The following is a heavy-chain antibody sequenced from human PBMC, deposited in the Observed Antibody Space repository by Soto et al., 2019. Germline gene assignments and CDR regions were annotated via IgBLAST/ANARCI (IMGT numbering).Heavy chain of an antibody. CDR1: GFTFSSYG. CDR2: IWYDGSNK. V-gene: IGHV3-33*01. CDR3: AREGGVGAYDAFDI. D-gene: IGHD1-26*01. J-gene: IGHJ3*02. Sequence: GGSLRLSCAASGFTFSSYGMHWVRQAPGKGLEWVAVIWYDGSNKYYADSVKGRFTISRDNFKNTLYLQMNSLRAEDTAVYYCAREGGVGAYDAFDIWGQGTMVTVSS.